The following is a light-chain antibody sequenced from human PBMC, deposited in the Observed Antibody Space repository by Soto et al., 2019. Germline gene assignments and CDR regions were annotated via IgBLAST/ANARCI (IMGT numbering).Light chain of an antibody. CDR2: GAS. Sequence: EIVMEESPATLAVRPGGRATHSSRDSQSVSSNLAWYQQKPGQAPRLLIYGASSRATGIPDRFSGSGSGTDITLPISRLEPEDFVVYYCQQYGISAIAFRQGTRLEI. V-gene: IGKV3-20*01. CDR1: QSVSSN. CDR3: QQYGISAIA. J-gene: IGKJ5*01.